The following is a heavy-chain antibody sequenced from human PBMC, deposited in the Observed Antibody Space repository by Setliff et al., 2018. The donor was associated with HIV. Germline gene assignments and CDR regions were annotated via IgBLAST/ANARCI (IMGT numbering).Heavy chain of an antibody. CDR3: VRDKWLVPDTFDI. V-gene: IGHV3-20*04. Sequence: GGSLRLSCAVSGFTFEDYGMSWVRQAPGKGLEWVSGINWNGGSTGYVDSVKGRFTISGDNAKNSLYLQMNSLRAEDMALYYCVRDKWLVPDTFDIWGQGTMVTVSS. CDR2: INWNGGST. D-gene: IGHD6-19*01. CDR1: GFTFEDYG. J-gene: IGHJ3*02.